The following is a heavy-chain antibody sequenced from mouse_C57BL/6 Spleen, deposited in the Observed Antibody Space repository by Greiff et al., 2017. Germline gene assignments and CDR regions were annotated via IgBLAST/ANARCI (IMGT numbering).Heavy chain of an antibody. CDR1: GFSFNTYA. V-gene: IGHV10-1*01. J-gene: IGHJ4*01. CDR2: IRSKSNNYAT. D-gene: IGHD3-3*01. Sequence: EVKLMESGGGLVQPKGSLKLSCAASGFSFNTYAMNWVRQAPGKGLEWVARIRSKSNNYATYYADSVKDRFTISRDDSESMLYLQMNNLKTEDTAMYYCVRRDAYYAMDYWGQGTSVTVSS. CDR3: VRRDAYYAMDY.